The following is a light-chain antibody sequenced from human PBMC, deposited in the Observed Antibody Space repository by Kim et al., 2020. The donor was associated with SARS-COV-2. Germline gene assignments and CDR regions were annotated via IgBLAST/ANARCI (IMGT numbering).Light chain of an antibody. V-gene: IGLV3-21*04. CDR3: QVWDSSSVV. Sequence: VAAGKTARITCGGNNIGSKSVDWYQQKPGQAPVLVIYYDSDRPSGIPERFSGSNSGNTATLTISRVEAGDEADYYCQVWDSSSVVFGGGTQLTVL. CDR1: NIGSKS. J-gene: IGLJ2*01. CDR2: YDS.